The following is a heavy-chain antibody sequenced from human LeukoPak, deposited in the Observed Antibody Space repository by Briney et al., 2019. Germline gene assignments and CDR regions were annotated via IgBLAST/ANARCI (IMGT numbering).Heavy chain of an antibody. CDR1: GGSISSYY. V-gene: IGHV4-59*01. D-gene: IGHD2-2*01. CDR2: IYYSGST. J-gene: IGHJ4*02. Sequence: PSETLSLTCTVSGGSISSYYWSWIRQPPGKGLEWIGYIYYSGSTNYNPSLKSRVTISVDTSKNQFSLKLSSVTAADTAVYYCARVRDIVVVPAAMRDPPFRYWGQGTLVTVSS. CDR3: ARVRDIVVVPAAMRDPPFRY.